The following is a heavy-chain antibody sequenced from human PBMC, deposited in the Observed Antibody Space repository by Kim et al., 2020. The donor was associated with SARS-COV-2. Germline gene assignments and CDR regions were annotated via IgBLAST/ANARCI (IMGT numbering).Heavy chain of an antibody. CDR3: AKVRWEPNDY. CDR1: GFTFSSYA. V-gene: IGHV3-23*01. Sequence: GGSLRLSCAASGFTFSSYAMSWVRQAPGKGLEWVSGISNSGGSTFYSDAVKGRFTVSRANSRNTLYLQMNSLRAEDTDVYHCAKVRWEPNDYWGQGTLVTVSS. J-gene: IGHJ4*02. D-gene: IGHD1-26*01. CDR2: ISNSGGST.